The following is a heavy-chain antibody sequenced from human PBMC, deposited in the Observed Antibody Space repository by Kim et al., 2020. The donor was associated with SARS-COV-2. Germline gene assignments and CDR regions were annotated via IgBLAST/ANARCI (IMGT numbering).Heavy chain of an antibody. V-gene: IGHV4-34*01. CDR1: GGSFSGYY. CDR2: INHSGST. D-gene: IGHD3-3*01. Sequence: SETLSLTCAVYGGSFSGYYWSWIRQPPGKGLEWIGEINHSGSTNYNPSLKSRVTISVDTSKNQFSLKLSSVTAADTAVYYCARGGRIYYDFWSGYTHWYYYGMDGWGQGTTVTVSS. J-gene: IGHJ6*02. CDR3: ARGGRIYYDFWSGYTHWYYYGMDG.